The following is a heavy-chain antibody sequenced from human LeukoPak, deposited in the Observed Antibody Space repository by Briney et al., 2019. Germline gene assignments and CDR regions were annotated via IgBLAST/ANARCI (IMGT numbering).Heavy chain of an antibody. Sequence: GGSLRLSCVASGFTFSSFGMHWVRQAPGKGLEWVAFIRFDGSNKYYADSVKGRFTISRDNSKNTLYLQMNSLRPEDTAVYYCAKDENDHGDYYYMDVWGKETTVTVSS. D-gene: IGHD4-17*01. V-gene: IGHV3-30*02. CDR3: AKDENDHGDYYYMDV. J-gene: IGHJ6*03. CDR2: IRFDGSNK. CDR1: GFTFSSFG.